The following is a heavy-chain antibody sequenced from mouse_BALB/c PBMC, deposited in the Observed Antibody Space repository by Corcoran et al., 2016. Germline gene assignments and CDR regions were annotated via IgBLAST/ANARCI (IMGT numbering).Heavy chain of an antibody. CDR3: APGDRVAMDY. CDR2: IDPANGNT. D-gene: IGHD3-3*01. Sequence: EVQLQQSGAELVKPGASVKLSCTASGFNIKDTYMHWVKQRPEQGLEWIGRIDPANGNTKYDPKFQGKATITADTSSNTAYLQLSSLTSEDTAGYYCAPGDRVAMDYWGQGTSVTVSS. CDR1: GFNIKDTY. V-gene: IGHV14-3*02. J-gene: IGHJ4*01.